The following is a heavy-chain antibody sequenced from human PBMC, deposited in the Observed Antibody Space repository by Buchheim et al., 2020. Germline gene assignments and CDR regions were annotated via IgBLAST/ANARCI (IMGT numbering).Heavy chain of an antibody. CDR1: GFTFSSYE. CDR3: ARDSLWFGELLKNYFDY. J-gene: IGHJ4*02. Sequence: EVQLVESGGGLVQPGGSLRLSCAASGFTFSSYEMNWVRQAPGKGLEWVSYISSSGSTIYYADSVKGRFTISRDNAKNSLYLQMNSLRAEDTAVYYCARDSLWFGELLKNYFDYWGQGTL. V-gene: IGHV3-48*03. CDR2: ISSSGSTI. D-gene: IGHD3-10*01.